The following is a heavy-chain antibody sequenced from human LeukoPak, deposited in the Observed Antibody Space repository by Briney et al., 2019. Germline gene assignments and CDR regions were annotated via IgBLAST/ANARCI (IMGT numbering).Heavy chain of an antibody. J-gene: IGHJ4*02. D-gene: IGHD3-9*01. CDR3: ARATHYDILTGCTDFDY. CDR2: ISSYTSYT. CDR1: GFTFSDYN. V-gene: IGHV3-11*06. Sequence: PGGSLRLSCAASGFTFSDYNMSWIRQAPGKGLEWVSYISSYTSYTNYADSVKGRFTISRANAKNSLYLQMNSLRAEDTAVYYCARATHYDILTGCTDFDYWGQGTLVTVSS.